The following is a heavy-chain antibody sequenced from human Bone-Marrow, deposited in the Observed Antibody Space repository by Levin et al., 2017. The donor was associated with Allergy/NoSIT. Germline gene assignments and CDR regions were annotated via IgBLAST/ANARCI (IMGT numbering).Heavy chain of an antibody. CDR1: GFTFSDYW. J-gene: IGHJ6*02. CDR2: IKQDGSDK. CDR3: ARERGELRGSQWVPAGMDV. V-gene: IGHV3-7*04. Sequence: PGGSLRLSCAASGFTFSDYWMTWVRQAPGKGLEWVANIKQDGSDKYYVDSVKGRFTISRDNAKNSLYLQMNSLRDEDTAVYYCARERGELRGSQWVPAGMDVWGQGTTVTVSS. D-gene: IGHD1-26*01.